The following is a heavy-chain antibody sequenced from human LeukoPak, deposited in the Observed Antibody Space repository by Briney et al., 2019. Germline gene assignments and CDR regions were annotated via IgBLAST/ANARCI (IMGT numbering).Heavy chain of an antibody. CDR2: ISGSGGST. CDR3: AKDEYYDFWSGYYYFDY. Sequence: PGGSLRLSCAASGFTFSSYGMHWVRQAPGKGLEWVSAISGSGGSTYYADSVKGRFTISRDNSKNTLYLQMNSLRAEDTAVYYCAKDEYYDFWSGYYYFDYWGQGTLVTVSS. J-gene: IGHJ4*02. V-gene: IGHV3-23*01. D-gene: IGHD3-3*01. CDR1: GFTFSSYG.